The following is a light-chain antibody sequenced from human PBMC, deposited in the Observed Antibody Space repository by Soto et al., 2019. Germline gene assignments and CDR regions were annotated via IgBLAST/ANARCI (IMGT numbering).Light chain of an antibody. CDR3: HQYGSSPPRFT. CDR1: QSVSSSY. CDR2: SAS. J-gene: IGKJ3*01. Sequence: EIVLTQSPGTLSLSPGERATLSCRASQSVSSSYLAWYQQKPGQAPRLLIYSASSRATGIPDRFSGSGSGTDFTLTISRLEPEDFAVYYCHQYGSSPPRFTFGPGTKVDIK. V-gene: IGKV3-20*01.